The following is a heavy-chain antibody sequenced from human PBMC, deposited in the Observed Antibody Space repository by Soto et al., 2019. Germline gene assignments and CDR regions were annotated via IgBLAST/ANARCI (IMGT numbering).Heavy chain of an antibody. V-gene: IGHV3-48*03. Sequence: PGGSLRLSCAASGFTFSSYEMNWVRQAPGKGLEWVSYISSSGSTIYYADSVKGRFTISRDNAKNSLYLQMNSLRAEDTAVYYCARAKGLSTYCGGDCYSDYFDYWGQGTLVTVSS. CDR3: ARAKGLSTYCGGDCYSDYFDY. CDR1: GFTFSSYE. CDR2: ISSSGSTI. J-gene: IGHJ4*01. D-gene: IGHD2-21*02.